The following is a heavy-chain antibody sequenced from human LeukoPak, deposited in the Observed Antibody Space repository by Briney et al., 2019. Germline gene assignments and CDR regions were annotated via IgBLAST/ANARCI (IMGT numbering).Heavy chain of an antibody. CDR1: GFTFSSYG. J-gene: IGHJ4*02. V-gene: IGHV3-30*03. CDR2: ISYGGSNK. CDR3: ARDPRESPAVTTSFDY. D-gene: IGHD4-17*01. Sequence: GGCLRLSCAASGFTFSSYGMHWVRPAPGKGLEGVAVISYGGSNKYYADTVKSRFTISRDNSENTLYLQMNSLRAEDTAVYYCARDPRESPAVTTSFDYWGQGTLVTVSS.